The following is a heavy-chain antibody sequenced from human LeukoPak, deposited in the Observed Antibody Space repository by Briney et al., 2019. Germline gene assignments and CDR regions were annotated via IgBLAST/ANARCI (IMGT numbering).Heavy chain of an antibody. CDR2: IYSSGYT. Sequence: SETLSLTCTVSGGALRSHYWNWIRQPAGKGLEWIGRIYSSGYTNDNPFLKSRITMSVDMSKNQFSLRLNSVTAADTAVYYCARGEHSVDSWGQGMLVTASS. CDR1: GGALRSHY. D-gene: IGHD1/OR15-1a*01. V-gene: IGHV4-4*07. J-gene: IGHJ4*02. CDR3: ARGEHSVDS.